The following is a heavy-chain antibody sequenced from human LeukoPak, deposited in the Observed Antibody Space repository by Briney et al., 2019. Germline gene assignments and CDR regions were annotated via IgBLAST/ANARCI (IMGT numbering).Heavy chain of an antibody. J-gene: IGHJ6*02. D-gene: IGHD4-17*01. CDR2: ISPSGDST. Sequence: GVSLRLSCAASGFTFTKYAMTWVRQAPGKGLEWASAISPSGDSTYYADSVKGRFTISRDKSKSTLFLQMNSLRAEDTAVYHCAKALTYGDYYYGMDVWGQGTTVTVSS. V-gene: IGHV3-23*01. CDR3: AKALTYGDYYYGMDV. CDR1: GFTFTKYA.